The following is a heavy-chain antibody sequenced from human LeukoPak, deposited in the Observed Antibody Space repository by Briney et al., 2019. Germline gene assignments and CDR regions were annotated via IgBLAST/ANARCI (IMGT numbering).Heavy chain of an antibody. CDR2: MNPNSGNT. V-gene: IGHV1-8*01. D-gene: IGHD3-22*01. CDR3: ATLGSYYYDSSGYQMPNSY. Sequence: ASVKVSCTASGYTFTSYDINWVRQATGQGLEWMGWMNPNSGNTGYAQKFQGRVTMTRNTSISTAYMELSSLRSEDTAVYYCATLGSYYYDSSGYQMPNSYWGQGTLVTVSS. CDR1: GYTFTSYD. J-gene: IGHJ4*02.